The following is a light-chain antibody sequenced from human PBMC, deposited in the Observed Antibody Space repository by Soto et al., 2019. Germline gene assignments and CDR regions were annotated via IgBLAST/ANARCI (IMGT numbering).Light chain of an antibody. CDR1: QSVSSSY. CDR3: QQYGSSPRT. V-gene: IGKV3-20*01. J-gene: IGKJ1*01. Sequence: EIVCTQSPGSLSLSPGERGTLSCSVSQSVSSSYLAWYQQKPGQAPRLLMYGTSTRATGTPDRFSGSGSGTDFTLTISSLEPEDVAVYYCQQYGSSPRTFGQGTKVDIK. CDR2: GTS.